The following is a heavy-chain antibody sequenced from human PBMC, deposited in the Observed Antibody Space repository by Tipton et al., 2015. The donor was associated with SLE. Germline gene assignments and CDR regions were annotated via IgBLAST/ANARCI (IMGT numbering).Heavy chain of an antibody. J-gene: IGHJ6*02. V-gene: IGHV4-59*08. CDR1: GGTISSYY. CDR2: IYYSGST. D-gene: IGHD6-13*01. Sequence: TLSLTCTVYGGTISSYYWSWIRQPPGRGRERIGNIYYSGSTNYNPSLKSRVTISVDTSKNQFSLKLSSVTAADTAVYYCARQGQQLVRPYYSGMSVWGQGASVTVSS. CDR3: ARQGQQLVRPYYSGMSV.